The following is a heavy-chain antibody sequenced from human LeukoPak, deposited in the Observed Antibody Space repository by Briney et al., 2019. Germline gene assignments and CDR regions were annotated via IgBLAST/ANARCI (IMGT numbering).Heavy chain of an antibody. CDR1: GYTFTGYY. Sequence: GASVKVSCKASGYTFTGYYMHWVRQAPGQGLEWMGWINPNSGGTNYAQKLQGRVTMTRDTSISTAYMELSRLRSDDTAVYYCAREYYDSSGYYPGPLDYWGQGTLVTVSS. V-gene: IGHV1-2*02. CDR3: AREYYDSSGYYPGPLDY. D-gene: IGHD3-22*01. J-gene: IGHJ4*02. CDR2: INPNSGGT.